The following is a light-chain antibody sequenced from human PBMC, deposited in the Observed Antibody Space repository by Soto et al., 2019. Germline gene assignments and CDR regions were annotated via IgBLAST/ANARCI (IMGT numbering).Light chain of an antibody. V-gene: IGKV3-20*01. CDR1: QSVSSSY. CDR3: QQYGTSTSCT. CDR2: GAS. J-gene: IGKJ2*01. Sequence: EIVLTQSPGTLSLSPGERATLSCRASQSVSSSYLAWYQQKPGQAPRLLIYGASSRATGIPDRFSGSGSGTEFTLTISRLEPEDFAVYYCQQYGTSTSCTFGQGTKLEIK.